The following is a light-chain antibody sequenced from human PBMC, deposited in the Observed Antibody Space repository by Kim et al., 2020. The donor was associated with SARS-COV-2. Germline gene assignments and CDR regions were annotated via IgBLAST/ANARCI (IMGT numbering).Light chain of an antibody. CDR3: QVWDSSTDVV. V-gene: IGLV3-9*01. J-gene: IGLJ2*01. CDR1: NMGSKN. CDR2: RDS. Sequence: VARGKTGRMTCGGNNMGSKNVPWYQQKPGQAPVLVIYRDSNRPSGIPERFSGSNSGNTATLTISRAQAGDEADYYCQVWDSSTDVVFGGGTQLTVL.